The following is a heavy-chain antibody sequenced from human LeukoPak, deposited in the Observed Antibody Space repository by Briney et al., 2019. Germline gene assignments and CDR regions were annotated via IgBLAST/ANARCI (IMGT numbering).Heavy chain of an antibody. V-gene: IGHV4-38-2*02. CDR3: ARECYYYDSSGSCSFDY. J-gene: IGHJ4*02. CDR1: GYSISSGYY. Sequence: SETLSLTCTVSGYSISSGYYWGWIRQPPGKGLEWIGSIYHSGSTYYNPSLKSRVTISVDTSKNQFSLKLSSVTAADTAVYYCARECYYYDSSGSCSFDYWGQGTLVTVSS. D-gene: IGHD3-22*01. CDR2: IYHSGST.